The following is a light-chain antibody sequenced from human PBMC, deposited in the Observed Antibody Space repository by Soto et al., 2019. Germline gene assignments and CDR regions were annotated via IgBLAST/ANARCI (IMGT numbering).Light chain of an antibody. V-gene: IGKV1-5*03. Sequence: DIQMTQSPSALSGSVGDRVTITCRASQTISSWLAWYQQKPGKAPKLLIYKASTLKSGVPSRFSGSGSGTEFTLTISSLQPEDFAIYYCQQSHNDPWTFGQGTKVDIK. CDR3: QQSHNDPWT. J-gene: IGKJ1*01. CDR2: KAS. CDR1: QTISSW.